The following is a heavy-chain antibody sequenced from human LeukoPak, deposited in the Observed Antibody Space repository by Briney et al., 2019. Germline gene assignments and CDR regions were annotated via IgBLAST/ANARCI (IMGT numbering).Heavy chain of an antibody. CDR1: GFTFSTYT. D-gene: IGHD6-19*01. V-gene: IGHV3-21*01. CDR3: ARKGAGTSASHFDY. J-gene: IGHJ4*02. CDR2: ISSSASDI. Sequence: PGGSLRLSCAASGFTFSTYTMNWVRQAPGKGLEWVSSISSSASDIRYADAVRGRFTVSRGNSKNSLYLQMNSLRAEDTAVYYCARKGAGTSASHFDYWGQGTLVTVSS.